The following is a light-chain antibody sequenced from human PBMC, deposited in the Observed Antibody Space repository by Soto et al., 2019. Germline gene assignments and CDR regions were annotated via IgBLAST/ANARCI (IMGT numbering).Light chain of an antibody. Sequence: EIVLTQSPATLSLSPGERATLSCRASQSVSRYLAWYQQKPGQAPRLLIYDASNRATGIPARFSGSGSGTACTLTISSLEPEDFAVYDCQQRSNWPPGLAFGGGTKVEIK. J-gene: IGKJ4*01. CDR1: QSVSRY. V-gene: IGKV3-11*01. CDR3: QQRSNWPPGLA. CDR2: DAS.